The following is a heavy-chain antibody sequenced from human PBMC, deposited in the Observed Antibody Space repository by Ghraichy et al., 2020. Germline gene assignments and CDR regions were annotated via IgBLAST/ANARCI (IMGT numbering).Heavy chain of an antibody. V-gene: IGHV1-3*01. Sequence: ASVKVSCKASGYTFTSYAMHWVRQAPGQRLEWMGWINAGNGNTKYSQKFQGRVTITRDTSASTAYMELSSLRSEDTAVYYCARDPGPTVLNYYYYGMDVWGQGTTVTVSS. J-gene: IGHJ6*02. CDR2: INAGNGNT. D-gene: IGHD4-17*01. CDR1: GYTFTSYA. CDR3: ARDPGPTVLNYYYYGMDV.